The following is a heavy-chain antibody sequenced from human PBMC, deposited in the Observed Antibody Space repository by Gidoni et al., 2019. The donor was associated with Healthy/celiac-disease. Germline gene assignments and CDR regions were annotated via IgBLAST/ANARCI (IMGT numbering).Heavy chain of an antibody. CDR2: IYYSGSP. V-gene: IGHV4-59*01. CDR3: AASGGDYVWGSYRYRGGYFDY. Sequence: QVQLQESGPGLVKPSETLSLTCTVSGGSISSYDWSWIRQPPGKGLEWIGYIYYSGSPNSNPSLKSRVTISVDTSKHQFSLKLSSVTAADTAVYYCAASGGDYVWGSYRYRGGYFDYWGQGTLVTVSS. J-gene: IGHJ4*02. D-gene: IGHD3-16*02. CDR1: GGSISSYD.